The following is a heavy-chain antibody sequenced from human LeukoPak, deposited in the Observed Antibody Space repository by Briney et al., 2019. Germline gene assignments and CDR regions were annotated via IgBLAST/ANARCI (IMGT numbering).Heavy chain of an antibody. D-gene: IGHD3-3*01. Sequence: PSETLSLTCTVSGGSISSYYWSWIRQPAGKGLEWIGRIYTSGSTNYNPSLKSRVTMSVDTSKNQFSLKLSSVTAADTAVCYCARDSGYDFWSGYISQHNWFDPWGQGTLVTVSS. CDR2: IYTSGST. CDR3: ARDSGYDFWSGYISQHNWFDP. J-gene: IGHJ5*02. CDR1: GGSISSYY. V-gene: IGHV4-4*07.